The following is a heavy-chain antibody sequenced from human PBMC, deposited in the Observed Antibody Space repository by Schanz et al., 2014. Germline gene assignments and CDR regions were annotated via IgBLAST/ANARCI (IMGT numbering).Heavy chain of an antibody. V-gene: IGHV1-8*01. CDR3: ARGGFFDSTSFDS. CDR2: MNPSSGTT. D-gene: IGHD2-2*01. CDR1: GYSFTTYD. Sequence: QVQLVQSGAEVKKPGASVRVSCKASGYSFTTYDVNWVRQATGQGLEWMGWMNPSSGTTRIAQNFQGRLTVTRDTSTSTVNMELSSLRSEDTAVYYCARGGFFDSTSFDSWGQGTLVTVSS. J-gene: IGHJ4*02.